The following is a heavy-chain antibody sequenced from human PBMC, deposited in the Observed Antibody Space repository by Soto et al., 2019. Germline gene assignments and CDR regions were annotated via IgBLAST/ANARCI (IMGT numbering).Heavy chain of an antibody. D-gene: IGHD6-13*01. CDR2: IYYSGST. Sequence: SETLSLTCTVSGGSISSGGYYWSWIRQHPGKGLEWIGYIYYSGSTYYNPSLKSRVTISVDTSKNQFSLKLSSVTAADTAVYYCARAAGKGPRGYYFDYWGQGTLVTVSS. CDR3: ARAAGKGPRGYYFDY. J-gene: IGHJ4*02. CDR1: GGSISSGGYY. V-gene: IGHV4-31*03.